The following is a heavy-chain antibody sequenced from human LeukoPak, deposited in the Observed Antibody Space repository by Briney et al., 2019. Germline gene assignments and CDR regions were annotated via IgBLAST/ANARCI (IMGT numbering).Heavy chain of an antibody. V-gene: IGHV3-15*01. CDR1: GIAFSDVW. D-gene: IGHD5-24*01. Sequence: GGSLRLSCAASGIAFSDVWMTWVRQAPGKGLEWVGRIKSKADGGTTDYAATVKGRFSITGDDSKNTVYLQMDSLEAEDTAVYYCAAFSNGFWGQGTLVTVSS. CDR2: IKSKADGGTT. CDR3: AAFSNGF. J-gene: IGHJ4*02.